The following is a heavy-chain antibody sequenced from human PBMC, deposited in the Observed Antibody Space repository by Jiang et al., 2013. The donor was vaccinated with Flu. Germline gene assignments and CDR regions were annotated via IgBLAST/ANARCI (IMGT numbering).Heavy chain of an antibody. CDR1: GYTFTGYY. V-gene: IGHV1-2*02. D-gene: IGHD6-13*01. J-gene: IGHJ4*02. CDR3: AIVPGRQQLVLDY. Sequence: VQLVESGAEVKKPGASVKVSCKASGYTFTGYYMHWVRQAPGQGLEWMGWINPNSGGTNYAQKFQGRVTMTRDTSISTAYMELSRLRSDDTAVYYCAIVPGRQQLVLDYWGQGTLVTVSS. CDR2: INPNSGGT.